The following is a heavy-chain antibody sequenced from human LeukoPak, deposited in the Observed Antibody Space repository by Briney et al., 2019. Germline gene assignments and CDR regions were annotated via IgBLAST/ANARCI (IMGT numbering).Heavy chain of an antibody. CDR2: ITSVGSRT. CDR3: ARDSLEVPGDFDY. V-gene: IGHV3-74*01. CDR1: GFTFSTYW. Sequence: GESLRLSCAASGFTFSTYWMHWVRQAPGKGLVWVSHITSVGSRTGYAESVTGRFTISRDNAKNKVYLQMNSLRAEDTAVYYCARDSLEVPGDFDYWGQGTLVT. D-gene: IGHD2-2*01. J-gene: IGHJ4*02.